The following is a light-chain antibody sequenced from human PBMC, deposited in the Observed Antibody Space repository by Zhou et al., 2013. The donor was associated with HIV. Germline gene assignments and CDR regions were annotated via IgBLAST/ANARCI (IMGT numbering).Light chain of an antibody. V-gene: IGKV1-8*01. CDR3: QQYYNYPVT. CDR2: AAS. J-gene: IGKJ1*01. CDR1: QAISTY. Sequence: AIRMTQSPSSLSASTGDRVTITCRASQAISTYLVWYQQKPGKAPNLLMYAASTLQSGVPSRFSGSGSGTDFTLTISCLQSEDFATYYCQQYYNYPVTFGQGTKGGNQ.